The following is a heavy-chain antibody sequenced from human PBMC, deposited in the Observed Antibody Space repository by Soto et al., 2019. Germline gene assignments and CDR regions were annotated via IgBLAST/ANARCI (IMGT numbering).Heavy chain of an antibody. CDR1: GYTFTSYA. CDR3: VRGSCYYYWGDY. V-gene: IGHV1-3*05. CDR2: INAGNGNT. Sequence: QVQLVQSGAEEKKPGASVKVSCKASGYTFTSYAMHWVRQAPGQRLEWMGWINAGNGNTKYSQKFQGRVTITRDTSASTAYMELSSLRSEDTAVYYCVRGSCYYYWGDYWGQGTLVTVSS. J-gene: IGHJ4*02. D-gene: IGHD3-22*01.